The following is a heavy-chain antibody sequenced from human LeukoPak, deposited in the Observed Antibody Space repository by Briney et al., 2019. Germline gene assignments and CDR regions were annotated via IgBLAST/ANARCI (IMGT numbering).Heavy chain of an antibody. J-gene: IGHJ4*02. CDR3: VRQGDGYCSSTNCLYSFDY. Sequence: PSETLSLTCTVSGDSISSNSYFWGWIRQSLGKGLEWIASIYYSGNTYYNPSLKSRVTISEDTSKNQFSLKLSSVTAADTAVYYCVRQGDGYCSSTNCLYSFDYWGQGTMVTVSS. D-gene: IGHD2-2*03. CDR1: GDSISSNSYF. CDR2: IYYSGNT. V-gene: IGHV4-39*01.